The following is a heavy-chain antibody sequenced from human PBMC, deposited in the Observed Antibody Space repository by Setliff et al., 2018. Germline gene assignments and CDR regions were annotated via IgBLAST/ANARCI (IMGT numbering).Heavy chain of an antibody. D-gene: IGHD2-8*02. Sequence: GSLRLSCATSGFTFSDHHMDWVRQPPGKGLEWIGEINHSGSTNYNPSLKSRVTISVDTSKNQFSLKLSSVTAADTALYYCTVYNTGSSKDHYWGQGTPVTVSS. CDR1: GFTFSDHH. CDR3: TVYNTGSSKDHY. J-gene: IGHJ4*02. V-gene: IGHV4-34*08. CDR2: INHSGST.